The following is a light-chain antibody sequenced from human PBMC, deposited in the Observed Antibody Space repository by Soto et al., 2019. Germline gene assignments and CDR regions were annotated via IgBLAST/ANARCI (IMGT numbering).Light chain of an antibody. CDR2: SAS. CDR1: QFVSTN. Sequence: EVVMTQSPATLSVSPGERVTLSCRASQFVSTNLAWYQQKPGQAPRLLIYSASTRATGIPARFSGSGSGTEFNLTISSLQSEDFGVYYCQQFNNGPPLTFGGGTKVEIK. V-gene: IGKV3-15*01. J-gene: IGKJ4*01. CDR3: QQFNNGPPLT.